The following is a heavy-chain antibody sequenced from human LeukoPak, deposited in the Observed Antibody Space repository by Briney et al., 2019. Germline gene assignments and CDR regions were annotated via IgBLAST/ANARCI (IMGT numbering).Heavy chain of an antibody. CDR1: GDSISSYY. CDR2: ISHTGNT. Sequence: PSETLSLTCTVSGDSISSYYWSWTRQPPGKGLEWIGYISHTGNTNYNPSLTGRLTISLDTSKNQVSVKVTSVTAADTAVYYCARSEAIYSSSVSRFDPWGQGTLVTVSS. V-gene: IGHV4-59*01. J-gene: IGHJ5*02. D-gene: IGHD6-13*01. CDR3: ARSEAIYSSSVSRFDP.